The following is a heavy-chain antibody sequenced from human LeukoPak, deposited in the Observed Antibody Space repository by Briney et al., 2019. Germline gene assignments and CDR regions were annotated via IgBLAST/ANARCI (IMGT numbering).Heavy chain of an antibody. V-gene: IGHV3-21*01. J-gene: IGHJ4*02. Sequence: GGSLRRSCAAYGFTLSSHSMNWVRQAPGKGLEWVSSISSSSSYIHSADSVKGRFTISRDNAKNSLYLQMNSLRAEDTAVYYCARDLYDSGAYSSPIDYWGQGTLVTVSS. CDR1: GFTLSSHS. D-gene: IGHD3-22*01. CDR2: ISSSSSYI. CDR3: ARDLYDSGAYSSPIDY.